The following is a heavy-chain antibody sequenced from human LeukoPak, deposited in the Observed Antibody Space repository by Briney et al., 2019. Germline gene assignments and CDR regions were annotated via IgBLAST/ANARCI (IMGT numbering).Heavy chain of an antibody. CDR3: ARRRGELRDGYNYFDF. V-gene: IGHV5-51*01. Sequence: GESLEISCKGSGYSFTNYWIGWVRQMPGKGLEWMGIIYPDDSDTRYSPSFQGQVTISADKSISTAYLQWSSLKASDTAMYYCARRRGELRDGYNYFDFWGQGTLVTVCS. CDR2: IYPDDSDT. J-gene: IGHJ4*02. CDR1: GYSFTNYW. D-gene: IGHD5-24*01.